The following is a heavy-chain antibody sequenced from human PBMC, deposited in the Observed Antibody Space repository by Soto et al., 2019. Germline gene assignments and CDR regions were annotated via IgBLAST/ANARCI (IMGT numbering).Heavy chain of an antibody. J-gene: IGHJ4*02. Sequence: SQTLSLTCVSSGDRVSINSAAWNFVSHSLSRGLEWLGRTYYRSKWYNDYAVSVKSRITINPDTSKNQFSLQLNSVTPEDTAVYYCARDRTRYNWNDFDYWGQGTLVTVSS. V-gene: IGHV6-1*01. CDR1: GDRVSINSAA. CDR2: TYYRSKWYN. D-gene: IGHD1-20*01. CDR3: ARDRTRYNWNDFDY.